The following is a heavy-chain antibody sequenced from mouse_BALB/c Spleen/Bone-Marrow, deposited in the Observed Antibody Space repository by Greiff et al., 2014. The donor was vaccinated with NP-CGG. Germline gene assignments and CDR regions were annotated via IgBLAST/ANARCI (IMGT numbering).Heavy chain of an antibody. D-gene: IGHD1-1*02. J-gene: IGHJ4*01. Sequence: EVMLVESGGGLVKPGGSLKLSCAASGFTFSDFYMFWFRQTPEKRLEWVATISNGGTYTYYPDSVKGRFTISRDNAKNSLYLQMSSLKSEDTAMYYCARSGERYGAMDYWGQGTSVTDTS. CDR1: GFTFSDFY. CDR2: ISNGGTYT. CDR3: ARSGERYGAMDY. V-gene: IGHV5-4*02.